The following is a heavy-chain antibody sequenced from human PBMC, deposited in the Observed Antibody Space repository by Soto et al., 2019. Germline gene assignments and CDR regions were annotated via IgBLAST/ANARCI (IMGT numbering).Heavy chain of an antibody. V-gene: IGHV3-30-3*01. J-gene: IGHJ4*02. CDR1: GFTFSSYA. CDR3: ARGPHYYDSSGYTFDY. CDR2: ISYDGSNK. Sequence: QVQLVESGGGVVQPGRSLRLSCAASGFTFSSYAMHWVRQAPGKGLEWVAVISYDGSNKYYADSVKGRFTISRDNSKNTLYLQMNSLRAEDTAVYYCARGPHYYDSSGYTFDYWGQGTLVTVSS. D-gene: IGHD3-22*01.